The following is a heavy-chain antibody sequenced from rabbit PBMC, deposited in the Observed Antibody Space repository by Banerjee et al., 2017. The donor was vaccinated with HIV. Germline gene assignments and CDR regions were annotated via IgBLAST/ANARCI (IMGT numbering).Heavy chain of an antibody. D-gene: IGHD4-2*01. Sequence: QSLEESGGGLVQPEGSLTLTCTASGFSFSSSYYMCWVRQAPGKGLEWIACIYSGDGSAYYASWAKGRFTISKTSSTTVTLQMTSLTAADTATYFCARDLGTDSRGFDLWGQGTLVTVS. CDR1: GFSFSSSYY. CDR3: ARDLGTDSRGFDL. V-gene: IGHV1S40*01. J-gene: IGHJ3*01. CDR2: IYSGDGSA.